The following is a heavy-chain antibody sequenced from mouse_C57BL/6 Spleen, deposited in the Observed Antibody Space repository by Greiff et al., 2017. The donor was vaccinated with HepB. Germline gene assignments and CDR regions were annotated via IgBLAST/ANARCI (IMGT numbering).Heavy chain of an antibody. Sequence: DVKLVESGGGLVKPGGSLKLSCAASGFTFSDYGMHWVRQAPEKGLEWVAYISSGSSTIYYADTVKGRFTISRDNAKNTLFLQMTSLRSEDTAMYYCAGYYGSSFDVWGTGTTVTVSS. CDR2: ISSGSSTI. CDR1: GFTFSDYG. J-gene: IGHJ1*03. V-gene: IGHV5-17*01. D-gene: IGHD1-1*01. CDR3: AGYYGSSFDV.